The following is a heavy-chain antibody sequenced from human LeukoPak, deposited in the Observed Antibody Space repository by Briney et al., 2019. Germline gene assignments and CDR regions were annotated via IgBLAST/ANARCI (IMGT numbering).Heavy chain of an antibody. CDR2: FDPEDGET. CDR1: GYTLTELS. D-gene: IGHD5-24*01. Sequence: ASVKVSCKVSGYTLTELSMHWVRQAPGKGLVWMGGFDPEDGETIYAQKFQGRVTMTEDTSTDTAYMELSSLRSEDTAVYYCATGNPLDGYPPPANYYYYYGMDVWGQGTTVTVSS. CDR3: ATGNPLDGYPPPANYYYYYGMDV. V-gene: IGHV1-24*01. J-gene: IGHJ6*02.